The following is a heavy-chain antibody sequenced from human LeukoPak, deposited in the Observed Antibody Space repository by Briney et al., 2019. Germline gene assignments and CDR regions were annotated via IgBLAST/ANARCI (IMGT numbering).Heavy chain of an antibody. CDR2: MFYYGST. D-gene: IGHD1-26*01. V-gene: IGHV4-4*02. J-gene: IGHJ2*01. Sequence: PSGTLSLTCAVSGGSISSSNWWSWVRQPPGKGLEWIGSMFYYGSTYYNASLKSRVTISLDTSKKQFSLKLRSVTAADTAVYYCARDRNSGSYGWYFDLWGRGTLVTVPS. CDR1: GGSISSSNW. CDR3: ARDRNSGSYGWYFDL.